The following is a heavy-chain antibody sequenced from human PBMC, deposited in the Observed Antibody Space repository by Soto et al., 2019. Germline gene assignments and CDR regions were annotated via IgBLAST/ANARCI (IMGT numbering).Heavy chain of an antibody. CDR1: GFTFSSDG. J-gene: IGHJ4*02. CDR3: ARDQQWELSYYFDY. CDR2: IWYDGSNK. V-gene: IGHV3-33*01. Sequence: SLRLSCAASGFTFSSDGMHWVRQAPGKGLEWVAVIWYDGSNKYYADSVKGRFTISRDNSKNTLYLQMNSLRAEDTAVYYCARDQQWELSYYFDYWGQGTLVTVSS. D-gene: IGHD3-16*02.